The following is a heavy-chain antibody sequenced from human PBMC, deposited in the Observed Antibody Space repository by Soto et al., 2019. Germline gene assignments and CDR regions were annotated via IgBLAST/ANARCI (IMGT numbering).Heavy chain of an antibody. J-gene: IGHJ5*02. D-gene: IGHD3-3*01. CDR3: ARGRGTIFGVVIKVPWFAP. CDR1: GGSFSGYY. V-gene: IGHV4-34*01. Sequence: QVQLQQWGAGLLKPSETLSLTCAVYGGSFSGYYWSWIRQPPGKGLEWIGEVNHSGSTNYNPSLKSRVTISVDTSKNQFSLKLSSVTAADTAVYYCARGRGTIFGVVIKVPWFAPWGQGTLVTVSS. CDR2: VNHSGST.